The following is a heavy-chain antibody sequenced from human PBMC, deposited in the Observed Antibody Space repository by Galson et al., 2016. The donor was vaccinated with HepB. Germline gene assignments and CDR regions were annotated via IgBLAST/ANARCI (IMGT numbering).Heavy chain of an antibody. J-gene: IGHJ4*02. CDR3: ARDPYVDTAMVTEGGGDYFDY. CDR2: IKQDGSEK. Sequence: SLRLSCAASGFTFSSYWMSWVRQAPGKGLEWVANIKQDGSEKYYVDSVKGRFTISRDNAKNSLYLQMNSRRAEDTAVYYCARDPYVDTAMVTEGGGDYFDYWGQGTLVTVSS. V-gene: IGHV3-7*01. D-gene: IGHD5-18*01. CDR1: GFTFSSYW.